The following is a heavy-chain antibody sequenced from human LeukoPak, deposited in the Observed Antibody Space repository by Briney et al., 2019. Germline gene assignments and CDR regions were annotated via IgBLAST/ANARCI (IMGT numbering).Heavy chain of an antibody. CDR2: IYSSGST. CDR1: GFTISSNY. D-gene: IGHD6-19*01. J-gene: IGHJ4*02. Sequence: GGSLRLSCAASGFTISSNYMGWVRQAPGKGLEWVSDIYSSGSTYYADSVKGRFTISRDNSKNTLYLQMNSLRAEDTAVYYCARERSLGIPVAGTIFDYWGQGTLVTVSS. V-gene: IGHV3-66*01. CDR3: ARERSLGIPVAGTIFDY.